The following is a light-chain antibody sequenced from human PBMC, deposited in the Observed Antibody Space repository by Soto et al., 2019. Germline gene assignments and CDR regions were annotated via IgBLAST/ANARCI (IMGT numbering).Light chain of an antibody. J-gene: IGKJ1*01. CDR1: QSVSSN. Sequence: EIVMTQSPATLSESPGERATLSCRASQSVSSNLAWYQHKPGQAPRLLIYGASTRATGIPARFSGSGSGTEFTLPISSLQSEDFAVYYCQQYNNWPPWTFGQGTKVEIK. V-gene: IGKV3-15*01. CDR2: GAS. CDR3: QQYNNWPPWT.